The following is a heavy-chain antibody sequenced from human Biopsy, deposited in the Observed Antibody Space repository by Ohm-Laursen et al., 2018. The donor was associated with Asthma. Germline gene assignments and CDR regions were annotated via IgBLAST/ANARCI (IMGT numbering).Heavy chain of an antibody. CDR3: ARDLSFYDSSGYYRRWFDP. CDR1: GGSMTSGGHT. V-gene: IGHV4-30-4*08. Sequence: SQTLSLTCTVSGGSMTSGGHTWNWIRQIPGKGLEWIGYIFDSEGSYYNPSLKSRVMISLDTSKNQFSLKLSSVTAADTAVYYCARDLSFYDSSGYYRRWFDPWGQGTLVTVSS. J-gene: IGHJ5*02. D-gene: IGHD3-22*01. CDR2: IFDSEGS.